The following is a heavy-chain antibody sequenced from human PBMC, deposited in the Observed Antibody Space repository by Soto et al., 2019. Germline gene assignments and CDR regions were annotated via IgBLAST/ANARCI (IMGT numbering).Heavy chain of an antibody. CDR2: INAGNGNT. CDR3: VRVSTGYGDY. Sequence: QVLLVQSGAEVKKPGASVKVSCKAAGYTFTSYAMYWVRQAPGQRPEWMGWINAGNGNTKYSQKFQGRVTITRDTSASTAYMELRSLRSEGTAFYYCVRVSTGYGDYWGQGTLVTVSS. D-gene: IGHD5-12*01. J-gene: IGHJ4*02. V-gene: IGHV1-3*01. CDR1: GYTFTSYA.